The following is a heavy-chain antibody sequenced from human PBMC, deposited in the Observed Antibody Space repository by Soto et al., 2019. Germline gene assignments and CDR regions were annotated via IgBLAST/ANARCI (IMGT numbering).Heavy chain of an antibody. D-gene: IGHD6-19*01. J-gene: IGHJ4*02. V-gene: IGHV3-23*01. Sequence: EVQLLESGGGLVQPGGSLRLSCAASGFTFSSYAMTWVRQAPGKGLEWVSAISDSGGSTYYADSVKGRFTISRDNSKNTPYLQMNSLTAEDTAVYYCAKEPLLSGWYYFDYWGQGTLVTVSS. CDR3: AKEPLLSGWYYFDY. CDR1: GFTFSSYA. CDR2: ISDSGGST.